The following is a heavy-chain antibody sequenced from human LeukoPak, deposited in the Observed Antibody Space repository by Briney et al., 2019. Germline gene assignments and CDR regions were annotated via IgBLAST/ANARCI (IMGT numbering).Heavy chain of an antibody. V-gene: IGHV1-69*04. J-gene: IGHJ4*02. CDR3: ARDSSSGWYSDY. CDR1: GDTXSSYA. CDR2: IIPIIGIT. D-gene: IGHD6-19*01. Sequence: GSSVKVSCKASGDTXSSYAISRVRQAPGQGLEWMGRIIPIIGITNYAQKFQGRVTITADKSTSTAYMELSSLISDDTAVYYCARDSSSGWYSDYWGQGTLVTVSS.